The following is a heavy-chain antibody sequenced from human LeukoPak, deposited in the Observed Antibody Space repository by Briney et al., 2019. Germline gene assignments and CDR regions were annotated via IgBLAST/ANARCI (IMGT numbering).Heavy chain of an antibody. CDR2: IDTVATSP. D-gene: IGHD3-22*01. J-gene: IGHJ4*02. Sequence: PGGSLRLSCAASGFPLKSYWMHWVRQVPGKGLVWVSRIDTVATSPNYADSVKGRFTISRDNAKNTLYLEMNGLRAEDTAVYYCAAGYYDMSGYPFGFWGQGTLVTVSS. V-gene: IGHV3-74*01. CDR3: AAGYYDMSGYPFGF. CDR1: GFPLKSYW.